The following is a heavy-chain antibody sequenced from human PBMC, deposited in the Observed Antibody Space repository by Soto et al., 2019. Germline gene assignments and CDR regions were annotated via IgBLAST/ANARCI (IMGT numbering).Heavy chain of an antibody. Sequence: QVQLVQSGAEVKKPGASVKVACKASGYTFTSYDINWVRQATGQGLEWMGWMNPNSGNTGYAQKFQGRVTMTRNTSISTAYIVLRSLILEDSAVFCCARSTNDYGDRHWGQGTLVTVSS. CDR1: GYTFTSYD. J-gene: IGHJ4*02. D-gene: IGHD4-17*01. CDR2: MNPNSGNT. V-gene: IGHV1-8*01. CDR3: ARSTNDYGDRH.